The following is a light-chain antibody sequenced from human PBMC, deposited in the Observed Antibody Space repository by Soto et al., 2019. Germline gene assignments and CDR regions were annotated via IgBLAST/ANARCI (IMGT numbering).Light chain of an antibody. CDR3: SSYTSSSLVV. J-gene: IGLJ2*01. Sequence: QSALTQPASVSGSPVQSITISCTGTSSDVGGYNYVSWYQQHPGKAPKLMIYDVSNRPSGVSNRFSGSKSGNTASLTISGLQAEDEADYYCSSYTSSSLVVFGGGTKLTVL. CDR2: DVS. V-gene: IGLV2-14*01. CDR1: SSDVGGYNY.